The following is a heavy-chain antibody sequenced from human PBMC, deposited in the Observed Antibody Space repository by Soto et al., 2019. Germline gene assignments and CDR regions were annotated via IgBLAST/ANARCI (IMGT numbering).Heavy chain of an antibody. D-gene: IGHD3-9*01. CDR3: AREVDLGEPDY. CDR1: GDSVSGGSYY. V-gene: IGHV4-61*01. Sequence: QVQLRESGPGLVKPSETLSLSCTVSGDSVSGGSYYWSWIRQPPGKGLEWIGYIYHTGSTEYNPSLKSRVTISLDMSKNQFSLKLTAVTTADTAVYYCAREVDLGEPDYWGQGTLVTVSS. CDR2: IYHTGST. J-gene: IGHJ4*02.